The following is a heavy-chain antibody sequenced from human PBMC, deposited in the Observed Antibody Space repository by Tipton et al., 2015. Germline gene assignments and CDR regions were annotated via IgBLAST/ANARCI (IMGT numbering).Heavy chain of an antibody. D-gene: IGHD4-17*01. J-gene: IGHJ4*02. V-gene: IGHV5-51*01. CDR2: IYPGDSDT. CDR3: ARLRKGDGDYAIDY. Sequence: QSGAEVKKAGESLKISCKGSGYSFATYWIGWVRQMPGKGLEWMGIIYPGDSDTRYGPSFQGQVTISADKSISIAYLQWSSLKASDTAMYYCARLRKGDGDYAIDYWGQGTLVTVSS. CDR1: GYSFATYW.